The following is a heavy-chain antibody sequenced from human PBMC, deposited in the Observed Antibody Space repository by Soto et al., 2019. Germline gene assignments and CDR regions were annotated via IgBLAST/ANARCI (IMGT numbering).Heavy chain of an antibody. Sequence: SETLSLTCTVSGGSISSGDYYWSWIRQPPGKGLEWIGYIYYSGSTYYNPSLKSRVTISVDTSKNQFSLKLSSVTAAGTAVYYCARDYSRRRFLEWPLKTYGMDVWGQGTTVTVSS. CDR3: ARDYSRRRFLEWPLKTYGMDV. CDR2: IYYSGST. CDR1: GGSISSGDYY. J-gene: IGHJ6*02. V-gene: IGHV4-30-4*01. D-gene: IGHD3-3*01.